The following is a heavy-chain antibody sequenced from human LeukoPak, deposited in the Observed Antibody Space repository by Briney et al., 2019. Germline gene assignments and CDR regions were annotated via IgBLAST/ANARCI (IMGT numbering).Heavy chain of an antibody. Sequence: ASVKVSCKASGYTFTSYGISWVRQAPGQGLEWMGWISAYNGNTNYAQKLQGRVTMTTDTSTNTAYMELRSLRSDDTAVYYCARVRQYCSSTSCYSIPPFDYWGQGTLVTVSS. V-gene: IGHV1-18*01. CDR3: ARVRQYCSSTSCYSIPPFDY. J-gene: IGHJ4*02. D-gene: IGHD2-2*01. CDR2: ISAYNGNT. CDR1: GYTFTSYG.